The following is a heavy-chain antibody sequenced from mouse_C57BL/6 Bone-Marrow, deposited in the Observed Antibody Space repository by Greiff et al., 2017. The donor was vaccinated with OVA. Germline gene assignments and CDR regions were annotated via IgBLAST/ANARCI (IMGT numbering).Heavy chain of an antibody. Sequence: QVQLQQSGPGLVQPSQSLSITCTVSGFSLTSYGVHWVRQSPGKGLEWLGVIWSGGSTDYNAAFISRLSISKDNSKSQVFFKMNSLQADDTAIYYCARKGGFYYGSSHWYFDVWGTGTTVTVSS. CDR1: GFSLTSYG. CDR2: IWSGGST. CDR3: ARKGGFYYGSSHWYFDV. D-gene: IGHD1-1*01. J-gene: IGHJ1*03. V-gene: IGHV2-2*01.